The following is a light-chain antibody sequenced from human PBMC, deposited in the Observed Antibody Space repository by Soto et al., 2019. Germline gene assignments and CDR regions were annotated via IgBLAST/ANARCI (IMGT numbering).Light chain of an antibody. J-gene: IGKJ4*01. Sequence: DIQMTQSPSTLSASVGDRVTITCRASQSISSWLAWYQQKPGKAPKLLIYKASSLESGVPSRFSCSGSGTEFTLTISSLQTDDFATYYCQQYNSYSITFGGGTKVEIK. CDR1: QSISSW. CDR3: QQYNSYSIT. V-gene: IGKV1-5*03. CDR2: KAS.